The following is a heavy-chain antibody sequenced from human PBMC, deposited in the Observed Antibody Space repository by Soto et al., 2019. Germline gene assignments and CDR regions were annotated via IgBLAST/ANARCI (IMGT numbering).Heavy chain of an antibody. CDR1: GFTFNNYA. CDR3: AKAPPTWLSGNYGIDD. J-gene: IGHJ4*02. Sequence: VQLVESGGGVVQPGRSLRLSCTASGFTFNNYAMSWVRQAPGKGLEWASAIGGNGGTTYYADSVKGRFTISRDNSKNPLYMQMNRRRAADTAVYYCAKAPPTWLSGNYGIDDWGQGTLVTVSS. V-gene: IGHV3-23*04. CDR2: IGGNGGTT. D-gene: IGHD1-26*01.